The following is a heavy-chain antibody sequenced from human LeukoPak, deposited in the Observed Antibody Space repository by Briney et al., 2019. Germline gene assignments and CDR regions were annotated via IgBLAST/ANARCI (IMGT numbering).Heavy chain of an antibody. Sequence: SETLSLTCTVSGGSISSYYWSWIRQPPGKGLEWIGYIYYSGSTNYNPSLKSRVTISVDTSKNQFSLKLSSVTAADTAVYYCARVSIVGYYFDYWGQGTQVTVSS. V-gene: IGHV4-59*01. J-gene: IGHJ4*02. CDR3: ARVSIVGYYFDY. CDR2: IYYSGST. D-gene: IGHD1-26*01. CDR1: GGSISSYY.